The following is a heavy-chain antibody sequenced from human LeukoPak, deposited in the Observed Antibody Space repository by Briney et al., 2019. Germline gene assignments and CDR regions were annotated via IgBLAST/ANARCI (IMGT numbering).Heavy chain of an antibody. V-gene: IGHV4-39*01. Sequence: SEALSLTCTVSGGSISSSSYYWGWIRQPPGKGLEWIGSIYYSGSTYYNPSLKSRVTISVDTSKNQFSLKLSSVTAADTAVYYCARGTMVRGVIGAFDIWGQGTMVTVSS. CDR2: IYYSGST. CDR1: GGSISSSSYY. CDR3: ARGTMVRGVIGAFDI. J-gene: IGHJ3*02. D-gene: IGHD3-10*01.